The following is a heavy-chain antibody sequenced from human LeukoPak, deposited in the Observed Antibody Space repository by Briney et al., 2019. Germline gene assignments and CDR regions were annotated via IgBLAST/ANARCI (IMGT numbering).Heavy chain of an antibody. CDR1: GFTFSSYA. J-gene: IGHJ4*02. Sequence: GGSLRLSCAASGFTFSSYAMHWVRQTPGKGLEWVAVMSSDGSKKYYADAVKGRFTISRDSSKNTLYLQMNSLRADDMAIYYCARGTYRPFDYWGQGTPVTVSS. D-gene: IGHD3-16*02. CDR3: ARGTYRPFDY. CDR2: MSSDGSKK. V-gene: IGHV3-30*14.